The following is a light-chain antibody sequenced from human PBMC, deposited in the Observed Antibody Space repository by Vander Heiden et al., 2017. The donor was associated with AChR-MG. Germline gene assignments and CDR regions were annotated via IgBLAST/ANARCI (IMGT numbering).Light chain of an antibody. CDR2: RNN. Sequence: QSVLTQQASASGTPGQRVPISCYGSSCNSGSNFVYCYLLLPATAPKLLSYRNNHRPSGVPDRFSGSKSGTSASLAISVLRSENVADDYCASRDDILSGVVFGGWTKLTVL. V-gene: IGLV1-47*01. CDR1: SCNSGSNF. CDR3: ASRDDILSGVV. J-gene: IGLJ2*01.